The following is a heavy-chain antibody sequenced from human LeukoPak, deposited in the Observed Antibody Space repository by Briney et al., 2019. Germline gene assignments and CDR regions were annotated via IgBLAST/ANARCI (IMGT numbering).Heavy chain of an antibody. CDR1: GFTFSTYT. CDR3: ATDYHPDSNYYGSGSPLDY. Sequence: SGGSLRLSCAASGFTFSTYTMNWVRQAPGKGLEWVSSISSSNTYIYYADSVKGRFTISRDNAKNSLYLQMNSLRAEDTAVYYCATDYHPDSNYYGSGSPLDYWGQGTLVTVSS. V-gene: IGHV3-21*01. J-gene: IGHJ4*02. D-gene: IGHD3-10*01. CDR2: ISSSNTYI.